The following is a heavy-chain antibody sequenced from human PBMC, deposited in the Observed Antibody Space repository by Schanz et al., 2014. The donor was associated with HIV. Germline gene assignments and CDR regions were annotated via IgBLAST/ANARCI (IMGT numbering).Heavy chain of an antibody. CDR1: GFTFSTYA. CDR3: ARGFHGFDY. V-gene: IGHV3-30-3*01. D-gene: IGHD3-10*01. CDR2: VSFDGSKK. Sequence: QVQLAESGGGVVQPGRSLRLSCAASGFTFSTYAIHWVRQAPGKGLEWVAVVSFDGSKKYYADSVKGRFTISRDNSKSTLSLQMYSLRAEDTSVYYCARGFHGFDYWGQGTLVTVSS. J-gene: IGHJ4*02.